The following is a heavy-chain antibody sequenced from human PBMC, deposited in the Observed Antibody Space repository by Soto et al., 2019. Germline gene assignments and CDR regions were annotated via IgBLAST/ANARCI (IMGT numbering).Heavy chain of an antibody. Sequence: QVQLVESGGGVVQPGRSLRLSCAASGFTFSGYGMHWVRQAPGKGLEWVAVISYDGDDKYYADSVKGRFTISRDNSKNTLYLQMNSLRGDDTAVYYGAKGHAAVIHSAFHIWGQGTMVTVSS. D-gene: IGHD2-21*01. CDR3: AKGHAAVIHSAFHI. CDR1: GFTFSGYG. J-gene: IGHJ3*02. V-gene: IGHV3-30*18. CDR2: ISYDGDDK.